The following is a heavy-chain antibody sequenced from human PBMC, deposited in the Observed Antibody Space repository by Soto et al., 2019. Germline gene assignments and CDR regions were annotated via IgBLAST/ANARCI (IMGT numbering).Heavy chain of an antibody. V-gene: IGHV5-51*01. CDR1: GYSFTSYW. J-gene: IGHJ5*02. Sequence: PGESLKISCQGSGYSFTSYWIAWVRQTPGKGLEWMGIIYPGDSDTRYSPSFQGQVTISADKSISTAYLQWSSLKASDTAMYYCARHGGVTSSWFDPWGQGTLVTVSS. CDR3: ARHGGVTSSWFDP. D-gene: IGHD4-4*01. CDR2: IYPGDSDT.